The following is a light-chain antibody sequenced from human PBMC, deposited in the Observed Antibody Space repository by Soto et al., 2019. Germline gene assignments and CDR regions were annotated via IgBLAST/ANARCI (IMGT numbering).Light chain of an antibody. CDR2: DVS. Sequence: QSVLTQPASVSGSPGQSITISCTGTSSDIGGYNYVSWYQQHPGKAPKPMIYDVSNRPSGVSNRFSGSKSGNTASLTISGLQAEDEADFYCTSYTSNSTLVFGTGTKVTVL. CDR3: TSYTSNSTLV. CDR1: SSDIGGYNY. J-gene: IGLJ1*01. V-gene: IGLV2-14*01.